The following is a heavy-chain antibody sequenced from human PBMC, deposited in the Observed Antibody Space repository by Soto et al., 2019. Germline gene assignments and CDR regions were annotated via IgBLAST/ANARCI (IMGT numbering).Heavy chain of an antibody. J-gene: IGHJ6*03. D-gene: IGHD3-10*01. CDR3: ARVNEYYYGSGSYYYYYYMDV. CDR1: GYTFTSYG. V-gene: IGHV1-18*01. Sequence: ASVKVSCKASGYTFTSYGISWVRQAPGQGLEWMGWISAYNGNTNYAQKLQGRVTMTTDTSTSTAYMELRSLRSDDTAVYYCARVNEYYYGSGSYYYYYYMDVWGKGTTVTVSS. CDR2: ISAYNGNT.